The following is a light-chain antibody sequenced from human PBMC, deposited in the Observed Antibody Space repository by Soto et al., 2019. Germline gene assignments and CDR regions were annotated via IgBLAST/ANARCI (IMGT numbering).Light chain of an antibody. CDR3: MQALQTPLT. CDR1: QSLLHSNGYNY. CDR2: LGS. Sequence: DIVMTQSPLSLPVTPGEPASISCRSSQSLLHSNGYNYLDWYLQKPGQSPQLLIYLGSNRASGVPDRSSGSGSGTDFTLKISRVEAEDVGVYYCMQALQTPLTVGGGTKVDIK. V-gene: IGKV2-28*01. J-gene: IGKJ4*01.